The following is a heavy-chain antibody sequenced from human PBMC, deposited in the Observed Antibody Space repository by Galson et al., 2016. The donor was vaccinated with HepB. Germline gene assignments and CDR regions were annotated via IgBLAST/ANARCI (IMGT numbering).Heavy chain of an antibody. J-gene: IGHJ4*02. D-gene: IGHD6-19*01. V-gene: IGHV4-39*01. Sequence: ETLSLTCTVSGGSISSSGYYWDWIRQPPGKGLEWIESIYYSGSTYYNPSLKSRVTISVDTSKNQFSLKPSSVTAADRAVYYCARHGEAVAGIAFDYWGQGTLVTVSS. CDR2: IYYSGST. CDR1: GGSISSSGYY. CDR3: ARHGEAVAGIAFDY.